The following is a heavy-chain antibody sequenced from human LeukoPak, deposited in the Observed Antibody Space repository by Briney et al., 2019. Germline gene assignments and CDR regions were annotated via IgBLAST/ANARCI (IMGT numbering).Heavy chain of an antibody. CDR1: GFTFGDYA. CDR3: TSSGYYHYYFDY. CDR2: IRSKAYGGTT. J-gene: IGHJ4*02. Sequence: PGGSLRLSCTASGFTFGDYAMSWVRQAPGKGLEWVGFIRSKAYGGTTEYAASAKGRFTISRDDSKSIAYLQMNSLKTEDTAVYYCTSSGYYHYYFDYWGQGTLVTVSS. V-gene: IGHV3-49*04. D-gene: IGHD3-22*01.